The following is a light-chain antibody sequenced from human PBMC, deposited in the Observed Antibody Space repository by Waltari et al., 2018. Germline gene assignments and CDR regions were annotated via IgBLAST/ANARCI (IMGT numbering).Light chain of an antibody. CDR2: WAS. CDR1: QSVLYSSNNKNY. Sequence: EIVLTQSPDSLAVSLGERATINCKSSQSVLYSSNNKNYLAWYQQKPGQPPKLLIYWASTRESGVPDRFSGSGSGTDFTLTISSLQAEDVAVYYCQQYYSTPLEWTFGQGTKVEIK. V-gene: IGKV4-1*01. CDR3: QQYYSTPLEWT. J-gene: IGKJ1*01.